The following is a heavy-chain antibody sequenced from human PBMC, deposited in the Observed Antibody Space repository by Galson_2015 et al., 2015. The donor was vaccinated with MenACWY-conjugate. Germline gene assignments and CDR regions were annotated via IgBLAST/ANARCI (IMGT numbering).Heavy chain of an antibody. Sequence: SLRLSCAASGFIFSRYAMHWVRQPPGKGLEWVAVIWYDGSETYYADSVKGRFTISRDNSKNTAYLHMSSLRAEDTAMYYCFALNSRISYWGQGTLVTVSA. CDR3: FALNSRISY. V-gene: IGHV3-33*01. CDR1: GFIFSRYA. CDR2: IWYDGSET. J-gene: IGHJ4*02. D-gene: IGHD6-13*01.